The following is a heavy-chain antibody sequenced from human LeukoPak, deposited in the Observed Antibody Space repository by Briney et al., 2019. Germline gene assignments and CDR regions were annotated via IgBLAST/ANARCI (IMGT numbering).Heavy chain of an antibody. CDR1: GYSFSDHW. V-gene: IGHV5-51*01. CDR2: IYPVDSDT. Sequence: GESLKISCKGSGYSFSDHWIGWVRQMPGKGLECMGTIYPVDSDTRYSPSFQGQVTISADKSINTAYLQWSSLKASDTAMYYCALRSGNADAYDIWGQGTMVTVSS. CDR3: ALRSGNADAYDI. D-gene: IGHD1-1*01. J-gene: IGHJ3*02.